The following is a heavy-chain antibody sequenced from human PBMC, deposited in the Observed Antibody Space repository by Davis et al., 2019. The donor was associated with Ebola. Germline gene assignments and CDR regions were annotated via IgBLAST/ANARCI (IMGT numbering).Heavy chain of an antibody. J-gene: IGHJ5*02. CDR3: ARGTGYSSSWYGESTNWFDP. Sequence: PSETLSLTCAVYGGSFSGYYWSWIRQPPGKGLEWIGEINHSGSTNYNPSLKSRVTISVDTSKNQFSLKLSAVTAADTAVYYCARGTGYSSSWYGESTNWFDPWGQGTLVTVSS. CDR2: INHSGST. D-gene: IGHD6-13*01. CDR1: GGSFSGYY. V-gene: IGHV4-34*01.